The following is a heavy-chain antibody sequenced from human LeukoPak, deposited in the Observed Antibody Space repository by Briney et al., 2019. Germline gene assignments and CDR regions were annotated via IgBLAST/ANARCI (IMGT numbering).Heavy chain of an antibody. V-gene: IGHV3-53*01. CDR2: IYSGGDT. CDR3: ARQGKGSYSSAWYAFHY. D-gene: IGHD6-19*01. Sequence: RGSPRLSCVASRLNVRSNYMSWVPHVPGKGLEAGSVIYSGGDTYYADPVKGRFTVSRDNNKNTLFLQMNSLKAEDTAIYYCARQGKGSYSSAWYAFHYWGQGTPVTVSS. J-gene: IGHJ4*02. CDR1: RLNVRSNY.